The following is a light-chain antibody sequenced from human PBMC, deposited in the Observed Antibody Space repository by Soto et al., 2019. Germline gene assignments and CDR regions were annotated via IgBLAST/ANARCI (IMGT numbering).Light chain of an antibody. Sequence: DIQMTQSPSTLSASLGDRVTITCRASQSISNWLAWYQQKPGKAPKLLIYKASSLEGGVPSRFSGSGSGTEFTLTISCLQPDDFATYYCQQYVSYSRTFGQGTKVEIK. CDR2: KAS. V-gene: IGKV1-5*03. J-gene: IGKJ1*01. CDR1: QSISNW. CDR3: QQYVSYSRT.